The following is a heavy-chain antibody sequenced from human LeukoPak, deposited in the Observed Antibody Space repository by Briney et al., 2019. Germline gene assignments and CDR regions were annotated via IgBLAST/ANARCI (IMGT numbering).Heavy chain of an antibody. Sequence: PSETLSLTCTVSGGSVSSGSYYWSWIRQPPGKGLEWIGDIYYSGSTNYNPSLKSRVTISVDTSKNQFSLKLSSVTAADTAVYYCAREGGSSSWFNWFDPWGQGTLVTVSS. CDR3: AREGGSSSWFNWFDP. V-gene: IGHV4-61*01. D-gene: IGHD6-13*01. J-gene: IGHJ5*02. CDR1: GGSVSSGSYY. CDR2: IYYSGST.